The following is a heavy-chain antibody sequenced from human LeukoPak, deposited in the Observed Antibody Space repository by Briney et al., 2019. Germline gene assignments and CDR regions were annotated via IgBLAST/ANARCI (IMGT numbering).Heavy chain of an antibody. D-gene: IGHD3-10*01. Sequence: ASVKVSCKASGYTFTSYDINWVRQATGQGLEWMGWMNPNSGNTGYAQKFQGRVTMTRNTSISTAYMELSSLRSEDTAVYYCARAGGPQRSYYYGSGSYPRWFDPWGQGTLVTVSS. CDR2: MNPNSGNT. CDR3: ARAGGPQRSYYYGSGSYPRWFDP. V-gene: IGHV1-8*01. J-gene: IGHJ5*02. CDR1: GYTFTSYD.